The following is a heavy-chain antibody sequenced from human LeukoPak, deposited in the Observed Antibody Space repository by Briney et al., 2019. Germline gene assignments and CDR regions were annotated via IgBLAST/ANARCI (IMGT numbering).Heavy chain of an antibody. J-gene: IGHJ5*02. D-gene: IGHD1-1*01. Sequence: GASLRLASAASGLPFSYHGMYWGRQAPGKGLEPVSYISSSPINIYYADSVRGRCTISRDNAKNSVFLQMNSLRAEDTAVYYCARGSADDDDKWIDPWGQGTLVTVSS. CDR1: GLPFSYHG. V-gene: IGHV3-48*03. CDR2: ISSSPINI. CDR3: ARGSADDDDKWIDP.